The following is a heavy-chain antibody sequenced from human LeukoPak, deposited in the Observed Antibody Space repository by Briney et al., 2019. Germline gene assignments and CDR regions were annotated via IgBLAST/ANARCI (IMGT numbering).Heavy chain of an antibody. CDR1: GYTFTGYY. Sequence: ASVKVSCKASGYTFTGYYMHWVRQAPGQGLEWMGWINPNSGGTNYAQKFQGRVTMTRDTSISTAYMELSRLRFDDTAVYYCARGGGFAYCGGDCYANAFDIWGQGTMVTVSS. CDR3: ARGGGFAYCGGDCYANAFDI. CDR2: INPNSGGT. D-gene: IGHD2-21*02. J-gene: IGHJ3*02. V-gene: IGHV1-2*02.